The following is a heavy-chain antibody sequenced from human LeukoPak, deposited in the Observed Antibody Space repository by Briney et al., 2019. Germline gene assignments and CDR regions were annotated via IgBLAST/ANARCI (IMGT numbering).Heavy chain of an antibody. CDR3: ARSQGYCSGGSCYRYFDY. CDR2: IYPDDSDT. J-gene: IGHJ4*02. Sequence: GESLKISCKGFGYSFTSYWIGWVRQMPGKGLEWMGIIYPDDSDTRYSPSFQGQVTISADESISTAYLQWSSLKASDTAMYYCARSQGYCSGGSCYRYFDYWGQGTLVTVSS. CDR1: GYSFTSYW. V-gene: IGHV5-51*01. D-gene: IGHD2-15*01.